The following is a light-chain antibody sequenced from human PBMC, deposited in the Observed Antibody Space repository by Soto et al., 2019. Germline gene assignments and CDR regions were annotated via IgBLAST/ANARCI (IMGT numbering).Light chain of an antibody. V-gene: IGKV3-15*01. CDR1: QGIGDT. CDR3: QRYNNWPLT. CDR2: DTS. Sequence: EVVLTQSPATLXXSXXXXVXXXXMASQGIGDTLAWYQHKPGQTPRLLIYDTSARATGVPARFSGSRSGPEFTLTINSLQSEDFAIYYCQRYNNWPLTFGGGTKVDIK. J-gene: IGKJ4*01.